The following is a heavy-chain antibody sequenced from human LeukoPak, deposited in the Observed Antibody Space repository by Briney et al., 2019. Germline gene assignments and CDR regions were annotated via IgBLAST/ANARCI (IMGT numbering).Heavy chain of an antibody. Sequence: GGSLRLSCAASGFTFSSYAMHWVRQAPGKGLEWVAVISYDGSNKYYADSVKGRFTISRDNSKNTLYLQMNSQRAEDTAVYYCARALNSGSYYDYWGQGTLVTVSS. J-gene: IGHJ4*02. V-gene: IGHV3-30-3*01. CDR1: GFTFSSYA. D-gene: IGHD1-26*01. CDR2: ISYDGSNK. CDR3: ARALNSGSYYDY.